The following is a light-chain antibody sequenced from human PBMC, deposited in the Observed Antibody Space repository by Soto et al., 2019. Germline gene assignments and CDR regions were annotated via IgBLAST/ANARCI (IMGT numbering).Light chain of an antibody. Sequence: DIQMTQSPSSLSASVGDRVTITCQASQDISNSLNWYQQKPGKAPKLLIYDASTLETGVSSRFSGSGSGTDFTFTISSLQPEDIATYYCQQFDHLPMYTFGQGTKLEIK. CDR1: QDISNS. CDR3: QQFDHLPMYT. V-gene: IGKV1-33*01. J-gene: IGKJ2*01. CDR2: DAS.